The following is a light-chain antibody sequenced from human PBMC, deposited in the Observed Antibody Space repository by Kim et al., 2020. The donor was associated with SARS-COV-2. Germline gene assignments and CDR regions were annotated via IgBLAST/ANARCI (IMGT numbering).Light chain of an antibody. V-gene: IGLV3-19*01. J-gene: IGLJ2*01. Sequence: SSELTQDPAVSVALGHTVRITCQGDSLRSYYASWYQQKPGQAPVLVIYGKNNRPSGIPDRFSGSSSGNTASLTITGAQAEDEADYYCNSRDSSGNRVFGGGTQLTVL. CDR3: NSRDSSGNRV. CDR2: GKN. CDR1: SLRSYY.